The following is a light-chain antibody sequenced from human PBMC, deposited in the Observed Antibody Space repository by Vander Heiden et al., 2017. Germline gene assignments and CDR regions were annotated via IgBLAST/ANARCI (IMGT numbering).Light chain of an antibody. CDR3: AAWDDRLNGQV. J-gene: IGLJ3*02. CDR2: NNN. V-gene: IGLV1-44*01. Sequence: QSVLTQPPSASGTPGQRVTISCSGSTSNIGRNTVNWYQPLPGTSPKLLIYNNNQRPSGVPGRFSGSKSGTSASLAISGLQSEDEADYYCAAWDDRLNGQVFGGGTQLTVL. CDR1: TSNIGRNT.